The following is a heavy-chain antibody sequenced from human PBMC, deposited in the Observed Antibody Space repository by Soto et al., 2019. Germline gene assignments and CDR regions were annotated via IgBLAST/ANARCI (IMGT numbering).Heavy chain of an antibody. CDR2: ISGSGGST. CDR3: AKYYSGSGSYYNDPIDY. Sequence: GGSLRLSCAASGFTFSSYAMSWVRQAPGKGLEWVSAISGSGGSTYYADSVKGRFTISRDNSKNTLYLQMNSLRAEDTAVYYCAKYYSGSGSYYNDPIDYWGQGTLVTVSS. V-gene: IGHV3-23*01. D-gene: IGHD3-10*01. J-gene: IGHJ4*02. CDR1: GFTFSSYA.